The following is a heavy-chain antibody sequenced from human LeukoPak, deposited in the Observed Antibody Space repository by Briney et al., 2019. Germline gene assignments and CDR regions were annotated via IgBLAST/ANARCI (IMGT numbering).Heavy chain of an antibody. D-gene: IGHD3-22*01. CDR1: GYTFTGYY. Sequence: ASVKVSCKASGYTFTGYYMHWVRQAPGQGLEWMGRINPNSAGTNYAQKFQGRVTMTRDTSISTAYMELSRLRSDDTAVYYCAREPHYYDSSGYHEDYWGQGTLVTVSS. J-gene: IGHJ4*02. CDR3: AREPHYYDSSGYHEDY. V-gene: IGHV1-2*06. CDR2: INPNSAGT.